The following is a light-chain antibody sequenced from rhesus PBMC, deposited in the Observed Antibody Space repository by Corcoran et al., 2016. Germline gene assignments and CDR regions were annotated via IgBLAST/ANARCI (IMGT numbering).Light chain of an antibody. CDR3: QQYYRSPYS. Sequence: DIVMTQSPDSLAVSLGERVTINSKSSKRLIYSSNNKNYLAWYQQKPGQAPKLLIYWASTRESGVPNRFSGSGSGTDFTLTISGLHAVVVAFYSCQQYYRSPYSFGQGAKVEIK. CDR2: WAS. V-gene: IGKV4-1*01. CDR1: KRLIYSSNNKNY. J-gene: IGKJ2*01.